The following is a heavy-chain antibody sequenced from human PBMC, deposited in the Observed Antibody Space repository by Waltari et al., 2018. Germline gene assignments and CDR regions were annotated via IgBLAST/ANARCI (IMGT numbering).Heavy chain of an antibody. J-gene: IGHJ4*02. Sequence: QVQLQQWGAGLLKPSETLSLTCAVYGGSFSGYYWSWIRQPPGKGLEWTGEINHSGSTNYNPSLKSRVTISVDTSKNQFSLKLSSVTAADTAVYYCARGIPNSGWYLVGATIGYYFDYWGQGTLVTVSS. V-gene: IGHV4-34*01. CDR1: GGSFSGYY. CDR2: INHSGST. D-gene: IGHD1-26*01. CDR3: ARGIPNSGWYLVGATIGYYFDY.